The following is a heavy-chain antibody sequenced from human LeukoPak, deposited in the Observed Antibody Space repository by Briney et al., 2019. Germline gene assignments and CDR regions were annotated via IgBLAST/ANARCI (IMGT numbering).Heavy chain of an antibody. CDR1: GFTFRTYG. D-gene: IGHD2/OR15-2a*01. CDR3: ARDNMGFDY. Sequence: GGSLRLSCVASGFTFRTYGMNWVRQAPGKGLEWVSGISPSGGGTYYADSVKGRFTIFRDDSKNTLSLQMNSLRVEDTAIYYCARDNMGFDYWGQGTLVTVYS. J-gene: IGHJ4*02. CDR2: ISPSGGGT. V-gene: IGHV3-23*01.